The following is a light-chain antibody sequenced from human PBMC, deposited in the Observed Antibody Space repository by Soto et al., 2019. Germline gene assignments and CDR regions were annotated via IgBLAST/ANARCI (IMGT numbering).Light chain of an antibody. CDR1: QSVGSY. V-gene: IGKV3-20*01. CDR3: HQYDSLPRT. J-gene: IGKJ1*01. CDR2: GAS. Sequence: EIVLTQSPGTLSLSPGERATLSCRASQSVGSYLAWYQQKAGQAPRLLIYGASSRATGIPDRISGSGSGTDFTLTISRLEPEDFAVYYCHQYDSLPRTFGQGTKVEIK.